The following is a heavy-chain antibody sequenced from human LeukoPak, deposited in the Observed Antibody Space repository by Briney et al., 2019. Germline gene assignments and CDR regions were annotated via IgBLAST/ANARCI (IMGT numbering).Heavy chain of an antibody. J-gene: IGHJ5*02. CDR3: ATDGAGFDT. Sequence: GGSLRLSCAASGLTFSDYYMSWIRQAPGKGLEWLSYINIGGTNTHYADSVKGRFTISRDNAKKSQYLEMTNLRAEDTAVYYCATDGAGFDTWGQGVLVTVSS. CDR2: INIGGTNT. V-gene: IGHV3-11*01. CDR1: GLTFSDYY.